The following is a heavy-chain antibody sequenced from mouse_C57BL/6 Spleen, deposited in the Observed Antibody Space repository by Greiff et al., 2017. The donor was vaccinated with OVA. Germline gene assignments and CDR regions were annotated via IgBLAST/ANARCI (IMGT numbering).Heavy chain of an antibody. CDR3: TYYDYDGRFAY. D-gene: IGHD2-4*01. CDR2: IRLKSDNYAT. J-gene: IGHJ3*01. Sequence: EVKLQESGGGLVQPGGSMKLSCVASGFTFSNYWMNWVRQSPEKGLEWVAQIRLKSDNYATHYAESVKGRFTISRDDSKSSVYLQMNNLRAEDTGIYYCTYYDYDGRFAYWGQGTLVTVSA. V-gene: IGHV6-3*01. CDR1: GFTFSNYW.